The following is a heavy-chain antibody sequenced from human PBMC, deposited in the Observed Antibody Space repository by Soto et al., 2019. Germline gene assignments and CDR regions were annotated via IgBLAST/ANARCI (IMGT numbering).Heavy chain of an antibody. CDR3: AREFIAAAGTDPYGMDV. CDR1: GGSVSSGSYY. V-gene: IGHV4-61*01. Sequence: PSETLSLTCTVSGGSVSSGSYYWSWIRQPPGKGLEWIGYIYYSGSTNYNPSLKSRVTISVDTSKNQFSLKLSSVTAADTAVYYCAREFIAAAGTDPYGMDVWGQGTTVTVSS. J-gene: IGHJ6*02. D-gene: IGHD6-13*01. CDR2: IYYSGST.